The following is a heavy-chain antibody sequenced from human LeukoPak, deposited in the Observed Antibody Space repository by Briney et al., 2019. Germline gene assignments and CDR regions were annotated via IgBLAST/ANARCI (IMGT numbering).Heavy chain of an antibody. V-gene: IGHV1-69*13. J-gene: IGHJ4*02. CDR3: ARVDTLTYLDY. CDR1: GGTFSSYA. D-gene: IGHD5-18*01. Sequence: APVKVSCKASGGTFSSYAISWVRQAPGQGLEWMGGIIPIFGTANYAQKFQGRVTITADESTSTAYMELSSLRSEDTAVYYCARVDTLTYLDYWGQGTLVTVSS. CDR2: IIPIFGTA.